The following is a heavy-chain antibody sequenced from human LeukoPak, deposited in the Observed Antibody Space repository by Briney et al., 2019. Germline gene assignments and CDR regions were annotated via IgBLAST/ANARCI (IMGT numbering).Heavy chain of an antibody. Sequence: PGGSLRLSCAASGFSFSSYAMSWVRQAPGKGLEWVSTISGRGGSTYYADSVKGRFTISRDNSKNTLYLQMSRLRAEDTAVYYCAKGAANIVVVVGASPLFDFWGQGTLVTASS. CDR2: ISGRGGST. J-gene: IGHJ4*02. CDR1: GFSFSSYA. V-gene: IGHV3-23*01. D-gene: IGHD2-15*01. CDR3: AKGAANIVVVVGASPLFDF.